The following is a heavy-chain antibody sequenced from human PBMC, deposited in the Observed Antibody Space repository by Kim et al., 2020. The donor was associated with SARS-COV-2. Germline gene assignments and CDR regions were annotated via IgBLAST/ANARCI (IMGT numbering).Heavy chain of an antibody. D-gene: IGHD3-22*01. CDR2: ISYDGSNK. CDR1: GFTFSSYG. V-gene: IGHV3-30*18. J-gene: IGHJ3*02. Sequence: GGSLRLSCAASGFTFSSYGMHWVRQAPGKGLEWVAVISYDGSNKYYADSVKGRFTISRDNSKNTLYLQMNSLRAEDTAVYYCAKLVGGGYYYAGDAFDIWGQGTMVTVSS. CDR3: AKLVGGGYYYAGDAFDI.